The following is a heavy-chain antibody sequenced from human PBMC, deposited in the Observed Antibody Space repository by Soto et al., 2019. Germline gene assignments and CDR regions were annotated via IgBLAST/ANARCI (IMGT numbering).Heavy chain of an antibody. V-gene: IGHV1-3*01. D-gene: IGHD6-13*01. CDR1: GFTFTSYA. Sequence: GASVKVSCKASGFTFTSYAMHWVRQAPGQRLEWMGWINAGNGNTKYSQKFQGRATITKDTSASTAYMELSSLRSEDTAVYYCVRDVAAAAPWGQGTLVTVSS. J-gene: IGHJ5*02. CDR2: INAGNGNT. CDR3: VRDVAAAAP.